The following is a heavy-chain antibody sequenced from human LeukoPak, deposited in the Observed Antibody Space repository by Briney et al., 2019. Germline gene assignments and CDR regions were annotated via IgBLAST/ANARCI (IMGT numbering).Heavy chain of an antibody. CDR1: GFTFSSYA. D-gene: IGHD6-13*01. CDR3: AKDSSSSWYRPWFDP. Sequence: QTGGSLRLSCAASGFTFSSYAMSWVRQAPGKGLEWVSAISGSGGSTYYADSVKGRFTISRDNSKNTLYLQMNSLRAEDTALYYCAKDSSSSWYRPWFDPWGQGTLVTVSS. V-gene: IGHV3-23*01. CDR2: ISGSGGST. J-gene: IGHJ5*02.